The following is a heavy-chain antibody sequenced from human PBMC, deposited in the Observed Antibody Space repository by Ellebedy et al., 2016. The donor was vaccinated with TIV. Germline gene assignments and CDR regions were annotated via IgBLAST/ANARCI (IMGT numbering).Heavy chain of an antibody. CDR1: GGSIGGYY. D-gene: IGHD2-15*01. Sequence: SETLSLTCTVSGGSIGGYYWNWIRQSPGKGLEWIGFGHYSRATYYSTSLRSRVTVTVDASRNQFSLKLSAVTAADTAIYYCAKWCYGEVCTNAYEIWGQGTMVTVSS. J-gene: IGHJ3*02. CDR3: AKWCYGEVCTNAYEI. V-gene: IGHV4-59*01. CDR2: GHYSRAT.